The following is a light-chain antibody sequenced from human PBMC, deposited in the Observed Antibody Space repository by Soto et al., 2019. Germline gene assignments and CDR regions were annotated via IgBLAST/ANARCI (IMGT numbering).Light chain of an antibody. J-gene: IGLJ2*01. V-gene: IGLV1-44*01. CDR2: RTN. CDR1: SSNIGINT. CDR3: AAWDDSLNGPV. Sequence: QAVVTQPPSVSATPGQRVTISCSGGSSNIGINTVNWYQQLPGTAPKILIYRTNQRPSGVPDRFSGSRSGTSASLAIGGLQSEDEATYHCAAWDDSLNGPVFGGGTQLTVL.